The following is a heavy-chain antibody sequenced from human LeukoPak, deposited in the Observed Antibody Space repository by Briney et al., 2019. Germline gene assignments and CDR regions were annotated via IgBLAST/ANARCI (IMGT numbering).Heavy chain of an antibody. CDR1: GFSFTSYW. Sequence: GESLQISCKGSGFSFTSYWIGWVRQMPGKGLEYMGIIYPADSDTRYSPSFQGQVTISADKSISTPYLQWSSLKASDTAMYYCARPGQLGEYTPYYFDFWGQGTLVTVSS. V-gene: IGHV5-51*01. CDR3: ARPGQLGEYTPYYFDF. CDR2: IYPADSDT. J-gene: IGHJ4*02. D-gene: IGHD3-16*01.